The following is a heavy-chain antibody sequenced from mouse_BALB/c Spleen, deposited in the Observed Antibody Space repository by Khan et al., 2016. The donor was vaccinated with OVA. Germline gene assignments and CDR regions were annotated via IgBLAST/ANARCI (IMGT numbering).Heavy chain of an antibody. CDR1: GFNIKDTY. J-gene: IGHJ1*01. V-gene: IGHV14-3*02. CDR2: IDPANGNT. CDR3: ARWDWYFDV. Sequence: VQLQQSGAELVKPGASVKLSCTASGFNIKDTYMHWVKQRPEQGLEWIGRIDPANGNTKYDPKFQGKATITAATSSNTAYLQLSSLTYEDTAVYYCARWDWYFDVWGAGTTVTVSS.